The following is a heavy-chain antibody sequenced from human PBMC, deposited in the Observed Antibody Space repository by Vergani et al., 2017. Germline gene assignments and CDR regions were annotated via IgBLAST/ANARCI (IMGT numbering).Heavy chain of an antibody. CDR1: GYTFTGYY. V-gene: IGHV1-2*02. Sequence: QVQLVQSGAEVKKPGASVKVSCKASGYTFTGYYMHWVRQAPGQGLEWMGWINPNSGGTNYAQKFQGRVTMTRDTSISTAYMELSRLRSADTAVYYCATDKGDILVVPAAINWGQGTLVTVSS. D-gene: IGHD2-2*01. CDR2: INPNSGGT. J-gene: IGHJ4*02. CDR3: ATDKGDILVVPAAIN.